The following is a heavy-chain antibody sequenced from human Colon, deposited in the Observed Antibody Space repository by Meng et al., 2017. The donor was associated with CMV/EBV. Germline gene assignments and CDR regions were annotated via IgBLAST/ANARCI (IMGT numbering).Heavy chain of an antibody. J-gene: IGHJ2*01. CDR1: GFTVSSND. D-gene: IGHD6-13*01. CDR2: IFGGGDT. V-gene: IGHV3-66*02. CDR3: ASFEHQHMVGGVYWYFDL. Sequence: GESLKISCAASGFTVSSNDMSWVRQAPGKGLEWVSGIFGGGDTYYADSVKGRFTISRDNSKNTLYLQVNSLRTEDTAVYYCASFEHQHMVGGVYWYFDLWGRGTLVTVSS.